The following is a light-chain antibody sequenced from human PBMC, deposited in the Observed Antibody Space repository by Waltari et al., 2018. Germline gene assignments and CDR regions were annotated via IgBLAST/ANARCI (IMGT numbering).Light chain of an antibody. CDR2: EVS. V-gene: IGLV2-8*01. CDR1: SSDVVGYNY. CDR3: SSYAGSNNPL. Sequence: QSALTQPPSASGSPGQSVTIPCTGTSSDVVGYNYVSWYQQHPGKAPKLMISEVSKRPSGVPELFAGSKSGSAASLTVSGLQAEDEADYYCSSYAGSNNPLFGGGTKLTVL. J-gene: IGLJ2*01.